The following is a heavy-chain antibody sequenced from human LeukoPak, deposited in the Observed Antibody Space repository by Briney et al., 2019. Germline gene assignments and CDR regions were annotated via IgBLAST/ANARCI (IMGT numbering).Heavy chain of an antibody. CDR3: IRDFRSADL. CDR2: IYVDGRTT. Sequence: GGSLRLSCVASGFTFSNYWMHWARQPPGKGLVWVSRIYVDGRTTNYADSVKGRFTISRDNAKNTVYLEMNSLSVEDTAAYYCIRDFRSADLWGQGTLVTVTS. V-gene: IGHV3-74*01. CDR1: GFTFSNYW. J-gene: IGHJ5*02.